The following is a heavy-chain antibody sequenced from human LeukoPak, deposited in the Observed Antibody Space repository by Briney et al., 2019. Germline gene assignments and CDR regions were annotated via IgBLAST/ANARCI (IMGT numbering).Heavy chain of an antibody. CDR2: IREDGSDD. CDR3: ARGDGYYFGS. CDR1: GFTFSSYA. Sequence: GGSLRLSCAASGFTFSSYAMSWVRQAPGKGLAWVANIREDGSDDTYVDSVKGRFTISRDNAKNSLFLQMNNLRAEDTAVYYCARGDGYYFGSWGQGTLVTVSS. V-gene: IGHV3-7*03. J-gene: IGHJ4*02.